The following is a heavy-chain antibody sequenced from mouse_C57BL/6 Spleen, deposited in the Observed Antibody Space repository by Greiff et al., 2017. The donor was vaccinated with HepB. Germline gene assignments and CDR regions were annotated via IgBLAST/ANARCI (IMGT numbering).Heavy chain of an antibody. V-gene: IGHV1-15*01. D-gene: IGHD1-1*01. Sequence: VKLQESGAELVRPGASVTLSCKASGYTFTDYEMHWVKQTPVHGLEWIGAIDPETGGTAYNQKFKGKAILTADKSSSTAYMELRSLTSEDSAVYYCTRNIITTVSYFDYWGQGTTLTVSS. J-gene: IGHJ2*01. CDR2: IDPETGGT. CDR3: TRNIITTVSYFDY. CDR1: GYTFTDYE.